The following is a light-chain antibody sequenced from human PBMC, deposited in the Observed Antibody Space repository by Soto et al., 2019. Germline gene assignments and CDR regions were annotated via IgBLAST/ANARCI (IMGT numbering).Light chain of an antibody. Sequence: QLVLTQSPSASASLGAAVKLTCTLSSGHSTYAIAWHQQQPEKGPRYLMNLNSDGSHNKGDEIPDRFSGSSSGTERYLTISSLQSEDEADYYCQTWDTGAVVFGGGTQLTVL. CDR2: LNSDGSH. J-gene: IGLJ2*01. CDR3: QTWDTGAVV. CDR1: SGHSTYA. V-gene: IGLV4-69*01.